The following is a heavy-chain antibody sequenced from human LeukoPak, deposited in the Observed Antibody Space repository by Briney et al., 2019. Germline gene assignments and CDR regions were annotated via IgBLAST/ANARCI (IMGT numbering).Heavy chain of an antibody. Sequence: SETQSLTCTVSGGSISSSDYYWGWIRQPPGKGLEWIGSIYYSGTTYYSPSLKSRVTISVDTSKNQFSLNLSSVTAADTAVYYCARRIYSSSWFYYYYGMDVWGQGTTVTVS. D-gene: IGHD6-13*01. CDR1: GGSISSSDYY. J-gene: IGHJ6*02. CDR2: IYYSGTT. V-gene: IGHV4-39*01. CDR3: ARRIYSSSWFYYYYGMDV.